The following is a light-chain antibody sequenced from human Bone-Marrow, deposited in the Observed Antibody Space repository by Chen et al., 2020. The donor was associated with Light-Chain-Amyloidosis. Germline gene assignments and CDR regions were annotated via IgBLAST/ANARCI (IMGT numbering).Light chain of an antibody. CDR3: AAGDGSLSGYV. Sequence: QSVLTQPPSASGTPGQRVTISCSGASSNIGINYVYWCQHFPGAAPYLLFHRNNQRPSGVPDRFSASTSGTSAFLAIGGLRSEDEADYYCAAGDGSLSGYVFGTGTKVIVL. V-gene: IGLV1-47*01. CDR2: RNN. CDR1: SSNIGINY. J-gene: IGLJ1*01.